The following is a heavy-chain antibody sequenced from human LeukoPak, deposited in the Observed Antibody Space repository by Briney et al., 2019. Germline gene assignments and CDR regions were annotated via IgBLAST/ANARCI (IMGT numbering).Heavy chain of an antibody. V-gene: IGHV3-21*04. CDR2: ISSSRSYI. CDR1: GFTFSSYS. D-gene: IGHD4-17*01. Sequence: PGGSLRLSCAASGFTFSSYSMNWVRQAPGKGLEWVSFISSSRSYIYYADSVKGRFTISRDNAKNSLYLQMNSLRAEDTAVYYCAKDLGSYGDYVPQPRYDYWGQGTLVTVSS. CDR3: AKDLGSYGDYVPQPRYDY. J-gene: IGHJ4*02.